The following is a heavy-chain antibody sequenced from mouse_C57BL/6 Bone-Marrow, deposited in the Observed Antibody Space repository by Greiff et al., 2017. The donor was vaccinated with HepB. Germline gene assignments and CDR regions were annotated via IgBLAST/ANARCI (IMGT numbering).Heavy chain of an antibody. V-gene: IGHV5-4*03. CDR1: GFTFSSYA. Sequence: EVMLVESGGGLVKPGGSLKLSCAASGFTFSSYAMSWVRQTPEKRLEWVATISDGGSYTYYPKNVKGRFTISRDNAKNNLYLQMSHLKSEDTAMYYCARTAQSFDYWGQGTTLTVSS. D-gene: IGHD3-2*02. J-gene: IGHJ2*01. CDR3: ARTAQSFDY. CDR2: ISDGGSYT.